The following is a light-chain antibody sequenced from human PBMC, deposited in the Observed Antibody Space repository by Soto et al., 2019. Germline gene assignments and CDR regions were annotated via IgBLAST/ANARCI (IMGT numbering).Light chain of an antibody. J-gene: IGLJ3*02. Sequence: QSVLTQPASVSGSPGQSITISCTGTSSDVGTYNFVSWYQQYPGKAPKLMIYEVSNRPSGVSNRFSGSKSGNTASLTISGLQAEDEADYYCNSYTASSTLVFGGGTQLTVL. V-gene: IGLV2-14*01. CDR2: EVS. CDR3: NSYTASSTLV. CDR1: SSDVGTYNF.